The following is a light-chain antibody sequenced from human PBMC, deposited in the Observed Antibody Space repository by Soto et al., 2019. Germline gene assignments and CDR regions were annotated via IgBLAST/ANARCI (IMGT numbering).Light chain of an antibody. CDR2: GAS. J-gene: IGKJ1*01. Sequence: EIVMTQSPATLSVSPGERATLSCRASLSVSIDLAWYQQKPGQAPRLLIYGASTRAAGIPARFSGSGSGTEFILTISSLQSEDFAFYYCQHYNTWPWTFGQGTKVDIK. CDR1: LSVSID. CDR3: QHYNTWPWT. V-gene: IGKV3-15*01.